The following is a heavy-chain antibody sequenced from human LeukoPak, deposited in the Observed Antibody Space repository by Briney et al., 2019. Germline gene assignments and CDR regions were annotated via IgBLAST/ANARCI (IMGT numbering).Heavy chain of an antibody. V-gene: IGHV4-59*01. D-gene: IGHD6-13*01. J-gene: IGHJ4*02. CDR3: ARVGSWSFDY. CDR1: GGSISTYY. CDR2: ADYSGGT. Sequence: SETLSLTCTVSGGSISTYYWSWIRQPPGKGLEWIGYADYSGGTNYNPSLKSRLMISVDTSKNQFSLKLTSVTAADTAVYFCARVGSWSFDYWGQGTLVTVPS.